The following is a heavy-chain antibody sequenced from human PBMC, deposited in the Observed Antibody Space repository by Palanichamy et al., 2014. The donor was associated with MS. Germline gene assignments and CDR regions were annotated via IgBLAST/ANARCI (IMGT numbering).Heavy chain of an antibody. D-gene: IGHD3-22*01. J-gene: IGHJ6*02. V-gene: IGHV3-23*01. CDR1: GFTFSSYA. CDR3: AKENYYDSSGYYPYYYYGMDV. Sequence: EVQLLESGGGLVQPGGSLRLSCAASGFTFSSYAMSWVRQAPGKGLEWVSAISGSGGSTYYADPVKGRFTISRDNSKNTLYLQMNSLRAEDTAVYYCAKENYYDSSGYYPYYYYGMDVWGQGTTVTVSS. CDR2: ISGSGGST.